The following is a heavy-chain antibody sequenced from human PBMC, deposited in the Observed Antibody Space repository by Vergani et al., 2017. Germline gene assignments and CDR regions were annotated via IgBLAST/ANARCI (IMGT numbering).Heavy chain of an antibody. Sequence: QVQLQESGQGLVKPSETLSLTCTVSGGSISSYYWSWIRQSPGKGLEWIGYIYSTGSTNYNPSLNSRVTMSVDTSKNQFSLKLRSVTAADTAVYFCARVMYRDEASTGYRLEGMDIWGQGTTVTISS. V-gene: IGHV4-59*13. J-gene: IGHJ6*02. D-gene: IGHD3-9*01. CDR3: ARVMYRDEASTGYRLEGMDI. CDR1: GGSISSYY. CDR2: IYSTGST.